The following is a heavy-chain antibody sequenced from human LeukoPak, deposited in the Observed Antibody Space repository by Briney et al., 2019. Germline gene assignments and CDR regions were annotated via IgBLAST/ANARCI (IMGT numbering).Heavy chain of an antibody. CDR1: GGTFSSFA. Sequence: SVKVSCKASGGTFSSFAISWVRQAPGQGLEWMGGIIPIFGTANYAQKFQGRVTITTDESTSTAYMELSSLRSEDTAVYYCARPSSGWLNFRPDYYGMDVWGQGTTVTVSS. CDR2: IIPIFGTA. CDR3: ARPSSGWLNFRPDYYGMDV. D-gene: IGHD6-19*01. V-gene: IGHV1-69*05. J-gene: IGHJ6*02.